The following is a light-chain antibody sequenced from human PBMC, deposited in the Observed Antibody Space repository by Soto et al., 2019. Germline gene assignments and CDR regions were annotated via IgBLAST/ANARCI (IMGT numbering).Light chain of an antibody. V-gene: IGLV1-40*01. CDR3: QSYDTSLSASV. CDR1: RSNIGAGYA. CDR2: DNT. J-gene: IGLJ2*01. Sequence: QSVLTQPPSVSGAPGQRVTISCTGSRSNIGAGYAVHWYQQLPGTAPKLLIYDNTNRPSGVPDRFSASESGTSASLAITGLQSEDEADYYCQSYDTSLSASVFSGGTKVTVL.